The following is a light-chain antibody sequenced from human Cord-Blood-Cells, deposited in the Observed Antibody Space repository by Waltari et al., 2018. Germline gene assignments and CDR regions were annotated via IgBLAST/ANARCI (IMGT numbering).Light chain of an antibody. CDR1: QSLSSY. V-gene: IGKV1-39*01. J-gene: IGKJ3*01. Sequence: DIQMTQSPSSLSASVGARVTITCRASQSLSSYLNWYQQKPGKAPKLLIYAASSLQSGVPSRVSGSGSGTDFTLTISSLQPEDFATYYCQQSYSTPFTFGPGTKVDIK. CDR3: QQSYSTPFT. CDR2: AAS.